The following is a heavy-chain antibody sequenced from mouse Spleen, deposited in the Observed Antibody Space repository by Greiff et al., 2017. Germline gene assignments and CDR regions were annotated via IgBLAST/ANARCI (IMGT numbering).Heavy chain of an antibody. CDR2: INPNYGTT. V-gene: IGHV1-39*01. J-gene: IGHJ3*01. CDR3: ARSYYDYDGRGAWFAY. CDR1: GYSFTDYN. D-gene: IGHD2-4*01. Sequence: EVKLMESGPELVKPGASVKISCKASGYSFTDYNMNWVQQSNGKSLEWIGVINPNYGTTSYNQKFKGKATLTVDQSSSTAYMQLNSLTSEDSAVYYCARSYYDYDGRGAWFAYWGQGTLVTVSA.